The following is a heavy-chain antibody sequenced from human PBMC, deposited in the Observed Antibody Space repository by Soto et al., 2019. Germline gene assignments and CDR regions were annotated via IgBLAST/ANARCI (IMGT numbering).Heavy chain of an antibody. CDR2: ISGSGGST. J-gene: IGHJ6*02. CDR3: AKGSTLRAAAGIYSGMDV. D-gene: IGHD6-13*01. V-gene: IGHV3-23*01. Sequence: EVQLLESGGGLVQPGGSLRLSCAASGFTFSSYAMSWVRQAPGKGLEWVSAISGSGGSTYYADSVKGRFTISRDNSKNTLYLQMNSLRAEDTAVYYCAKGSTLRAAAGIYSGMDVWGQGTTVTLS. CDR1: GFTFSSYA.